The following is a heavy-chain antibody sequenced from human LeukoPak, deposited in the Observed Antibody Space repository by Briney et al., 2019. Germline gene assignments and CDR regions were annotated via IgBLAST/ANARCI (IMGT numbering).Heavy chain of an antibody. D-gene: IGHD6-13*01. V-gene: IGHV4-34*01. CDR2: INHSGST. CDR1: GGSFSGYY. Sequence: SETLSLTCAVHGGSFSGYYWSWIRQPPGKGLEWIGEINHSGSTNYNPSLKSRVTISVDTSKNQFSLKLSSVTAADTAVYYCARHGVAAAERSWWFDPWGQGTLVTVSS. J-gene: IGHJ5*02. CDR3: ARHGVAAAERSWWFDP.